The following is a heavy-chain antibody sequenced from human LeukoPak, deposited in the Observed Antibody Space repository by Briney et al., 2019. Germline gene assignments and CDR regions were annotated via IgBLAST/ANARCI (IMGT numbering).Heavy chain of an antibody. Sequence: ASVKVSCKASGYTFTGYYMHWVRQAPGQGLEWMGWINPNSGGTNYAQKFQGRVTMTRDTSISTAYMELRRLRSDDTAVYYCARGGHGQQLVGFDPWGQGTLVTVSS. J-gene: IGHJ5*02. CDR1: GYTFTGYY. CDR2: INPNSGGT. CDR3: ARGGHGQQLVGFDP. V-gene: IGHV1-2*02. D-gene: IGHD6-13*01.